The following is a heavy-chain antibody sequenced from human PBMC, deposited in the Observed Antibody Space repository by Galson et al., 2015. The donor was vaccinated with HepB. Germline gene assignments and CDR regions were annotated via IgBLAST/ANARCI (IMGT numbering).Heavy chain of an antibody. V-gene: IGHV1-8*01. CDR3: ARGPGGIRYLRALDY. CDR1: GYTFTTYN. Sequence: SVKVSCKASGYTFTTYNINWVRQAAGHGLEWMGWMHPGTNSTDSAERFQGRLTMTSDTSISTAYMELNSLRSDDTAVYYWARGPGGIRYLRALDYWGQGVQVTVSS. CDR2: MHPGTNST. D-gene: IGHD3-16*01. J-gene: IGHJ4*02.